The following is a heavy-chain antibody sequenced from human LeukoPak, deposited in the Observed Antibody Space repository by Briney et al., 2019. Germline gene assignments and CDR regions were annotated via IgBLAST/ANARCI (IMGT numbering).Heavy chain of an antibody. V-gene: IGHV4-39*07. J-gene: IGHJ4*02. CDR1: GGSISVIGSY. CDR3: ARAHDFWSGDSSTFDY. Sequence: SETLSLTCTVSGGSISVIGSYWGWIRQPPGKGLEWIGEINHSGSTNYNPSLKSRVTISVDTSKNQFSLKLSSVTAADTAVYYCARAHDFWSGDSSTFDYWGQGTLVTVSS. D-gene: IGHD3-3*01. CDR2: INHSGST.